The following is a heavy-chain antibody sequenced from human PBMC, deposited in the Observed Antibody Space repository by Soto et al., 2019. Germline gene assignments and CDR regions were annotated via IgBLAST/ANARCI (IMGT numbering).Heavy chain of an antibody. CDR2: FDPEDGET. Sequence: ASVKVSCKVSGYTLTELSMHWVRQAPGKGLEWMGGFDPEDGETIYAQKFQGRVTMTGDTSTDTAYMELSRLRSDDTAVYYCARVGTPGYCSGGSCLHDAFDIWGQGTMVTVSS. D-gene: IGHD2-15*01. CDR1: GYTLTELS. V-gene: IGHV1-24*01. J-gene: IGHJ3*02. CDR3: ARVGTPGYCSGGSCLHDAFDI.